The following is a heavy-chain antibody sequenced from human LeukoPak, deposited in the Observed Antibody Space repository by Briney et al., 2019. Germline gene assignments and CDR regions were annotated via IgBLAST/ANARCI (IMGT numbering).Heavy chain of an antibody. Sequence: GGSLRLSCAASGFTLSSYSMNWVRQAPGKGLEWVSAISGSGGSTYYADSVKGRFTISRDNSKNTLYLQMNSLRAEDTAVYYCAREGSGYYDSSWYFQHWGQGTLVTVSS. V-gene: IGHV3-23*01. D-gene: IGHD3-22*01. CDR3: AREGSGYYDSSWYFQH. CDR1: GFTLSSYS. J-gene: IGHJ1*01. CDR2: ISGSGGST.